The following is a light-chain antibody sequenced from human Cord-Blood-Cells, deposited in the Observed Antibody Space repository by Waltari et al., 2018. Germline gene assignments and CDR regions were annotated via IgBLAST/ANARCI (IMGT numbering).Light chain of an antibody. CDR2: DVS. Sequence: QSAMTQPAYVSRTPGQLITITCIGTSTDVGGSNYVSWYQQHPGKSPKLMIYDVSNRPSGVSNRFSGSKSGNTASLTISGLQAEDEADYYCSSYTSSSTLVVGGGTKLTVL. CDR3: SSYTSSSTLV. V-gene: IGLV2-14*01. CDR1: STDVGGSNY. J-gene: IGLJ3*02.